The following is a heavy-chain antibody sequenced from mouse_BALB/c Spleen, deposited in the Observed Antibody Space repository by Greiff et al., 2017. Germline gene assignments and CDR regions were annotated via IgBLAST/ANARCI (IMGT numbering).Heavy chain of an antibody. CDR3: ARDRDFPRGSSFYFDY. Sequence: EVHLVESGGGLVQPGGSLKLSCAASGFTFSSYGMSWVRQTPDKRLELVATINSNGGSTYYPDSVKGRFTISRDNAKNTLYLQMSSLKSEDTAMYYCARDRDFPRGSSFYFDYWGQGTTLTVSS. V-gene: IGHV5-6-3*01. CDR2: INSNGGST. J-gene: IGHJ2*01. CDR1: GFTFSSYG. D-gene: IGHD1-1*01.